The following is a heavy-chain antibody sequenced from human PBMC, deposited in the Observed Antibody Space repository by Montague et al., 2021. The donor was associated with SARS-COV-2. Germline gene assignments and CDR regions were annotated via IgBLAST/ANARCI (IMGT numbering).Heavy chain of an antibody. CDR2: IYYSGNT. J-gene: IGHJ4*02. Sequence: TLSLTCIVSSDSISSGGYYWSWIRQHPGKGLEWIGYIYYSGNTYYNSSLKSRVTMSVDTTKNQFSLTLNSVTAADTAVYYCARGPSRLATQEFYFGYWGQGTLVSVSS. D-gene: IGHD5-24*01. V-gene: IGHV4-31*03. CDR3: ARGPSRLATQEFYFGY. CDR1: SDSISSGGYY.